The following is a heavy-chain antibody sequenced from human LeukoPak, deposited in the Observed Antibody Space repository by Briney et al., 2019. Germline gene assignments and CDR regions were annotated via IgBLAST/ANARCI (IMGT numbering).Heavy chain of an antibody. CDR2: ISGSGGST. D-gene: IGHD3-10*01. Sequence: PGGSLRLSCAASGFTFSSYAMSWVRQAPGKGLEWVSAISGSGGSTYYADSVKGRFTISRDNSKNTLYLQMNSLRAEDTAVYYCAVPGVSNYYYMDVWGKGTTVTISS. J-gene: IGHJ6*03. CDR3: AVPGVSNYYYMDV. V-gene: IGHV3-23*01. CDR1: GFTFSSYA.